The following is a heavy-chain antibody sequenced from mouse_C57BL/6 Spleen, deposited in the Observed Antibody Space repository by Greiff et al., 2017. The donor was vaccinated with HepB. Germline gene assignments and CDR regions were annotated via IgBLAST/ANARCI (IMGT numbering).Heavy chain of an antibody. CDR2: INYDGSST. J-gene: IGHJ2*01. Sequence: EVQLQESEGGLVQPGRSMKLSCTASGFTFSDYYMAWVRQVPEKGLEWVANINYDGSSTYYLDSLKSRFIISRDNAKNILYLQMSSLKSEDTATYYWARDQYDYGFDYWGQGTTLTVSS. CDR3: ARDQYDYGFDY. CDR1: GFTFSDYY. D-gene: IGHD2-4*01. V-gene: IGHV5-16*01.